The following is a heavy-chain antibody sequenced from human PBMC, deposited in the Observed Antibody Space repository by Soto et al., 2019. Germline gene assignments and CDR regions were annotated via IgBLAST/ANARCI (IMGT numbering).Heavy chain of an antibody. CDR1: GGSISSGDYY. CDR3: ARVVAVVGNGWFDP. D-gene: IGHD6-19*01. J-gene: IGHJ5*02. Sequence: PSETLSLTCTVSGGSISSGDYYWSWIRQPPGKGLEWIGYIYYSGSTYYNPSLKSRVTISVDTSKNQFSLKLSSVTAADTAVYYCARVVAVVGNGWFDPWGQGTLVTVSS. CDR2: IYYSGST. V-gene: IGHV4-30-4*01.